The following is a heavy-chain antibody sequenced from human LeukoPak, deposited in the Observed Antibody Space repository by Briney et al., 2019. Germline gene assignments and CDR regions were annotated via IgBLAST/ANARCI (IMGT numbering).Heavy chain of an antibody. CDR3: ASIAAAGFWFDP. CDR2: IIPIFGTA. D-gene: IGHD6-13*01. CDR1: GGTFSSYA. V-gene: IGHV1-69*05. Sequence: WASVKVSCKASGGTFSSYAISWVRQAPGQGLEWMGRIIPIFGTANYAQKFQGRVTITTDESTSTAYMELSSLRSEDTAVYYCASIAAAGFWFDPWGQGTLVTVSS. J-gene: IGHJ5*02.